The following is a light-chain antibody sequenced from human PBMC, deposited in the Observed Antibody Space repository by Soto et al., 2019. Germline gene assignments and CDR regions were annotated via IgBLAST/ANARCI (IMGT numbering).Light chain of an antibody. CDR1: QSVSSSY. V-gene: IGKV3-20*01. Sequence: EIVLTQSPGTLSLSPGERATLSCRASQSVSSSYLAWYQQKPGQAPRLPIYGASSRATGIPDRFSGSGSETDFTLTISRLEPEDFAVYYCQQYGSSSWTFGQGTKVEIK. CDR2: GAS. J-gene: IGKJ1*01. CDR3: QQYGSSSWT.